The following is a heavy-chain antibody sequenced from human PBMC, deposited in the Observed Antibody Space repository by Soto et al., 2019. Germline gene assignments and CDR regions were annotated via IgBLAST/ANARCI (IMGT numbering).Heavy chain of an antibody. CDR2: IYHSDTT. V-gene: IGHV4-4*02. D-gene: IGHD6-19*01. Sequence: QVQLQESGPGLVKPSGTLSLTCAVSGGSISDNWWCWVRQRPGKGLEWIGEIYHSDTTNYNTSLKSRVTILVDKSASQISLTLNAVTAADTAVYYCARHGAVARTRRFDYWGQGTLVTVSS. J-gene: IGHJ4*02. CDR1: GGSISDNW. CDR3: ARHGAVARTRRFDY.